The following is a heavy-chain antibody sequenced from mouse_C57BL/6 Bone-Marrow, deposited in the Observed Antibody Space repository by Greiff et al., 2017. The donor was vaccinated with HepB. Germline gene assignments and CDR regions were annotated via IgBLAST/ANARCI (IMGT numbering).Heavy chain of an antibody. V-gene: IGHV8-11*01. J-gene: IGHJ2*01. CDR2: IWWNDNK. Sequence: QVTLKVSGPGILQPSQTLSLTCSFSGFSLSTSGMGVGWIHQPSGNGLEWLAHIWWNDNKYYNTALKSRLTISKDTSNNQVFLKIASVDTADTATYYCARIYDYDGVDYWGQGTTLTVSS. CDR1: GFSLSTSGMG. D-gene: IGHD2-4*01. CDR3: ARIYDYDGVDY.